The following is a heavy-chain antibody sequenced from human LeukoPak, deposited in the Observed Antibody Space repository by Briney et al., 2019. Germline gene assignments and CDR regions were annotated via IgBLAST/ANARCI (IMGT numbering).Heavy chain of an antibody. J-gene: IGHJ6*03. Sequence: GGSLRLSCAASGFTFSSYWMSWVRQAPGKGLEWVANIKQDGSEKYYVDSVKGRFTISRDNAKNSLYLQMNSLRAEDTAVYYCARDHGFSYYYYMDVWGKGTTVTVSS. CDR2: IKQDGSEK. CDR1: GFTFSSYW. D-gene: IGHD3-3*01. V-gene: IGHV3-7*01. CDR3: ARDHGFSYYYYMDV.